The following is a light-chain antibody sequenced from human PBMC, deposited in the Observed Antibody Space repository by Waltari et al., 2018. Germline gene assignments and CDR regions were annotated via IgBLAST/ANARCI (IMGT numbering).Light chain of an antibody. CDR2: DAS. CDR3: QQYYDTPGVT. Sequence: DLQMPQSPSSLSASVGDRVNITCRASQGIRNYLAWYQHKPGKAPILLIYDASRLESGVPSRFSGSGSGTDYTLTINNLQPEDFAPYYCQQYYDTPGVTFGPGTTVDIK. V-gene: IGKV1-NL1*01. CDR1: QGIRNY. J-gene: IGKJ3*01.